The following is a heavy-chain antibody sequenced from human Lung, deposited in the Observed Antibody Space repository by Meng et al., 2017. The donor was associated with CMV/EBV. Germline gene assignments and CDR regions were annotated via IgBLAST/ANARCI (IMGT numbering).Heavy chain of an antibody. CDR3: ARDEYIILVSYGMDV. CDR2: ISYDGSNK. V-gene: IGHV3-30-3*01. Sequence: GESLKISCAASGFTFSSYAMHWVRQAPGKGLEWVAVISYDGSNKYYADSVKGRFTISRDNSKNTLYLQMNSLRAEDTAVYYCARDEYIILVSYGMDVWGQGTXVTVSS. D-gene: IGHD3-9*01. J-gene: IGHJ6*02. CDR1: GFTFSSYA.